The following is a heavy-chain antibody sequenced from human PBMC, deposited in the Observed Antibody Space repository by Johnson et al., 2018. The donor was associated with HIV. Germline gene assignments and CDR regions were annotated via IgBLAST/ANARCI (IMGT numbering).Heavy chain of an antibody. CDR1: GFTVSSNY. D-gene: IGHD1-26*01. CDR3: ARRGWELWTTQNAFDI. CDR2: INWNGGST. Sequence: VLLVESGGGLIQPGGSLRLSCAASGFTVSSNYMSWVRQAPGKGLEWVSGINWNGGSTGYADSVKGRFTISRDNAKNSLFLQMNSLRAEDTALYYCARRGWELWTTQNAFDIWGQGTMVTVSS. V-gene: IGHV3-20*04. J-gene: IGHJ3*02.